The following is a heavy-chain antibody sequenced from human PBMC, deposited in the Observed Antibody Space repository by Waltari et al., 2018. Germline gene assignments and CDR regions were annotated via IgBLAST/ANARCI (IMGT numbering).Heavy chain of an antibody. V-gene: IGHV4-59*01. J-gene: IGHJ4*02. CDR1: GGSISNFY. CDR2: IKYSGIT. CDR3: ARGGAYSGGDY. Sequence: QVQLQESGPGLVKPSETLSLTCTVSGGSISNFYWTWSRQPPGKGLEYIGYIKYSGITNYNPSLKSRVTISVDTSKNQFSLRLSSVTAADTAVFYCARGGAYSGGDYWGQGTLVTVSS. D-gene: IGHD2-15*01.